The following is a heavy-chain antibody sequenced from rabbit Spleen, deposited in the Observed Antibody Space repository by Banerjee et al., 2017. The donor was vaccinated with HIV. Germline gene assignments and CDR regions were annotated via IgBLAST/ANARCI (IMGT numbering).Heavy chain of an antibody. Sequence: QSLEESGGDLVKPRASLTLTCTASGVSFSISSYMCWVRQAPGKGLEWIACIDIGSSGFTYFATWAKGRFTCSKTSSTTVTLQMTRLTAADTATYFCARDTSSSFSSYGMDLWGPGTLVTVS. CDR2: IDIGSSGFT. CDR1: GVSFSISSY. CDR3: ARDTSSSFSSYGMDL. V-gene: IGHV1S40*01. J-gene: IGHJ6*01. D-gene: IGHD1-1*01.